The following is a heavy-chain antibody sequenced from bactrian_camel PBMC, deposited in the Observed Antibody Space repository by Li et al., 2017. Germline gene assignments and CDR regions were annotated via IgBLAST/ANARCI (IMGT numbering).Heavy chain of an antibody. Sequence: HVQLVESGGASVQAGGPLTLSCAASGYTYSSYCMGWFRQAPGKERESVSFIDSDGSTNYAHSVKGRFTISRDSDKNTVYLQMNSLQPEDSAMYYCKRQCLRSGVRLTYWGQGTQVTVS. J-gene: IGHJ4*01. V-gene: IGHV3S53*01. D-gene: IGHD2*01. CDR1: GYTYSSYC. CDR3: KRQCLRSGVRLTY. CDR2: IDSDGST.